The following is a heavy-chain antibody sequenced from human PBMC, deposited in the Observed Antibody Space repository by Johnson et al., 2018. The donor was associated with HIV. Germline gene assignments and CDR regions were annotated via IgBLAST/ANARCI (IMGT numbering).Heavy chain of an antibody. CDR2: IWYDGSNV. V-gene: IGHV3-33*01. CDR1: GFTFSSYG. J-gene: IGHJ3*02. CDR3: ARGYTWNDVSI. Sequence: QVQLVESGGGVVQRGGSLRLSCVASGFTFSSYGMHWVRQAPGKGLEWVAAIWYDGSNVYYADSVRGRFTISRDNSKSALFLPMNSLRAEDTAVYYCARGYTWNDVSIWGQGTMVTVSS. D-gene: IGHD1-1*01.